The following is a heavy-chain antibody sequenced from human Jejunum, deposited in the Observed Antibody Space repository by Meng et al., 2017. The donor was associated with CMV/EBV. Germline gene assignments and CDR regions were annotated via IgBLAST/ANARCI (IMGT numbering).Heavy chain of an antibody. CDR1: GVSISSYY. D-gene: IGHD1-1*01. CDR2: VYYSRTT. J-gene: IGHJ4*02. Sequence: TFNVSGVSISSYYWSWIRQSTGKGLEYIGYVYYSRTTKYNPSLESRVTISIDTSKNHFSLRLTSVTAADTAIYYCARDLGTGLVDYWGQGTLVTVSS. CDR3: ARDLGTGLVDY. V-gene: IGHV4-59*01.